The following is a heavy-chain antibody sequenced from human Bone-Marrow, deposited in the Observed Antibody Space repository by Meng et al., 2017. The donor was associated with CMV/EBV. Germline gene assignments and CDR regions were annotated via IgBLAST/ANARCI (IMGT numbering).Heavy chain of an antibody. Sequence: GGSLRLSCADSGFTFDDYAMHWVRQAPGKGLEWVSGISWNSGSIGYADSVKGRFTISRDNSKNTLYLQMNSLRAEDTAVYYCAKEYYYGSGSHDWGHGTLVTVYS. CDR2: ISWNSGSI. CDR3: AKEYYYGSGSHD. V-gene: IGHV3-9*01. J-gene: IGHJ4*01. CDR1: GFTFDDYA. D-gene: IGHD3-10*01.